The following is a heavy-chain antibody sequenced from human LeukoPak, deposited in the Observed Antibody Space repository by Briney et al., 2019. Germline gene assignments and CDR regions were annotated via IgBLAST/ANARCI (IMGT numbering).Heavy chain of an antibody. J-gene: IGHJ6*03. CDR2: IYHRGSS. Sequence: PSETLSLNCAVSGYSISSGYYWGWIRQPPGKGLEGIGSIYHRGSSDYNPSLKSPVTISVDTSKNQFSLKVSSVTAADTAVYYCARDYYDSSGYYGGYYYYMDVWGTGTTVTVSS. V-gene: IGHV4-38-2*02. CDR1: GYSISSGYY. D-gene: IGHD3-22*01. CDR3: ARDYYDSSGYYGGYYYYMDV.